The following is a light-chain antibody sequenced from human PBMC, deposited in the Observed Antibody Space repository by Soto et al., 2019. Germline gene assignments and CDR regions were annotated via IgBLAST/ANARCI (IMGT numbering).Light chain of an antibody. CDR3: QQYYTTPRT. Sequence: DIVMTQSPDSLTVSLGERATINCKSSQSAFYDSKKKNYLSWYQVKPGQPPKLLFFRASTRASGVPDRFSGSGSGTDFTLTISSLQAEDVAVYYCQQYYTTPRTFGQGTKVEIK. V-gene: IGKV4-1*01. CDR2: RAS. CDR1: QSAFYDSKKKNY. J-gene: IGKJ1*01.